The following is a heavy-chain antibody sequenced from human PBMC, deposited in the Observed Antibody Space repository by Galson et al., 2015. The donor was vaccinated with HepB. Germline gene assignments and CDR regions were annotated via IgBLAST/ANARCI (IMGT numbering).Heavy chain of an antibody. CDR1: GYTLTELS. V-gene: IGHV1-24*01. CDR2: FDPEDGET. Sequence: SVKVSCKVSGYTLTELSMHWVRQAPGKGLEWMGGFDPEDGETIYAQKFQGRVTMTEDTSTDTAYMELSSLRSEDTAVYYCATDGSGSRRFDAFDIWGQGTMVTVSS. D-gene: IGHD1-26*01. J-gene: IGHJ3*02. CDR3: ATDGSGSRRFDAFDI.